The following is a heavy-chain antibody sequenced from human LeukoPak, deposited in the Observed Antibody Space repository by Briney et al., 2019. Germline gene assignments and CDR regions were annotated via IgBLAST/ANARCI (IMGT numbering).Heavy chain of an antibody. V-gene: IGHV1-8*01. Sequence: ASVKVSCKASGYTFTSYDMNWVRQATGQGLEWMGWMNPNSGNTGYAQKFQGRVTMTRNTSISTAYMELSSLRSEDTAVYYCASRIQLWSYYYYYGMDVWGQGTTVTVSS. J-gene: IGHJ6*02. CDR1: GYTFTSYD. CDR3: ASRIQLWSYYYYYGMDV. D-gene: IGHD5-18*01. CDR2: MNPNSGNT.